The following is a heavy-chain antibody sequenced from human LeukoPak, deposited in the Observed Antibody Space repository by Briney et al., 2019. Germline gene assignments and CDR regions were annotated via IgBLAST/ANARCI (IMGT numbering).Heavy chain of an antibody. CDR3: ARMVYATSGDWFDP. Sequence: SETLSLTCTVSGGSISSSSYYWGWIRQPPGKGLEWIGSIYYSGSTYYNPSLKSRVTISVDPSKNQFSLKLSSVTAADTAVYYCARMVYATSGDWFDPWGQGTLVTVSS. CDR2: IYYSGST. J-gene: IGHJ5*02. D-gene: IGHD2-8*01. CDR1: GGSISSSSYY. V-gene: IGHV4-39*07.